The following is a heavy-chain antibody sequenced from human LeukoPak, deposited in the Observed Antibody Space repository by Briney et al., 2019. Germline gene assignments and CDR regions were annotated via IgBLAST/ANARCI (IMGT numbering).Heavy chain of an antibody. Sequence: ASVKVSSKASGYTFTGYYMHWVRQAPGQGLEWMGWINPNSGGTNYAQKFQGRVTMTRDTSISTAYMELSRLRSDDTAVYYCARDQGSGTYDYWGQGTLVIVSS. D-gene: IGHD1-26*01. J-gene: IGHJ4*02. CDR2: INPNSGGT. CDR3: ARDQGSGTYDY. CDR1: GYTFTGYY. V-gene: IGHV1-2*02.